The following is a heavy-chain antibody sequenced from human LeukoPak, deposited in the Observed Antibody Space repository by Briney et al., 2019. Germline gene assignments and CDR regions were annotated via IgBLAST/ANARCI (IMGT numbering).Heavy chain of an antibody. Sequence: GGSLRLSCAASGFIFSSYVMSWVRQAPGKGLEWVPGIGGSGGSTYYADSGKGRFTISRDNSKNTVHLQMNSLRAEDTAIYYCAKGGSGWLFDYWGQGTLVTVSS. V-gene: IGHV3-23*01. CDR1: GFIFSSYV. CDR2: IGGSGGST. CDR3: AKGGSGWLFDY. J-gene: IGHJ4*02. D-gene: IGHD6-19*01.